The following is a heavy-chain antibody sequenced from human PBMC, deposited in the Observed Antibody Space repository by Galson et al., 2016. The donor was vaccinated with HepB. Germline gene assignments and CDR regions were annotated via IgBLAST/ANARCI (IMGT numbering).Heavy chain of an antibody. J-gene: IGHJ4*02. CDR3: ARDISGYGTPFDY. CDR2: IWYDGSNK. V-gene: IGHV3-33*01. Sequence: SLRLSCAASGFTFRSHGMHWVRQAPGKGLEWVAVIWYDGSNKYYADSVKGRFTISRDNSKNTLYLQMNSLRVEDTAVYYCARDISGYGTPFDYWGQGTLVTVSS. D-gene: IGHD3-22*01. CDR1: GFTFRSHG.